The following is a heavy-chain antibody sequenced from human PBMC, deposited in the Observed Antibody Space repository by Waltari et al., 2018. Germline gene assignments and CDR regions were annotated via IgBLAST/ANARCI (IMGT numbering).Heavy chain of an antibody. Sequence: QVQLQESGPGLLKHSETLSPPCTVPGASICSTLWTWLRQSPGKGLEWIGNIDYTGSTKYNPSLRSRVTISVDTSKTQFSLRLSSVTAADTAVYYCARFVRGRYFDYWGQGSLATVSS. CDR2: IDYTGST. D-gene: IGHD6-6*01. CDR3: ARFVRGRYFDY. CDR1: GASICSTL. V-gene: IGHV4-59*01. J-gene: IGHJ4*02.